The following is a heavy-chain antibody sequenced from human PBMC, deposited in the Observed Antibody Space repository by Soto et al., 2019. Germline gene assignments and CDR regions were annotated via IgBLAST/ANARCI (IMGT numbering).Heavy chain of an antibody. Sequence: QVQLVQSGGEVKRPGASVKVSCKTSGYTFSNYGITWVRQAPGQPLEWLGWISLYSDGTNYAQKLQGRVSRTADTSKTTAYMELSRLRSDDTAFYYCARVVPGAEAWFGPWGQGTLVTVSS. CDR3: ARVVPGAEAWFGP. J-gene: IGHJ5*02. CDR2: ISLYSDGT. D-gene: IGHD2-2*01. V-gene: IGHV1-18*01. CDR1: GYTFSNYG.